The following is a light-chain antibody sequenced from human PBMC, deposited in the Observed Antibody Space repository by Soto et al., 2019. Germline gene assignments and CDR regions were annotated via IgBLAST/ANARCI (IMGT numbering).Light chain of an antibody. CDR1: QSVGNNF. Sequence: EIVLKKSPDPRALSAGERATLSCRASQSVGNNFLAWYQQKPGQAPTLLIYDASSRASGLPDRFSGSGSETDVTLTVSRLELEDLAVYFCHQYGTSPQTFGQGTKVDIK. CDR3: HQYGTSPQT. V-gene: IGKV3-20*01. J-gene: IGKJ1*01. CDR2: DAS.